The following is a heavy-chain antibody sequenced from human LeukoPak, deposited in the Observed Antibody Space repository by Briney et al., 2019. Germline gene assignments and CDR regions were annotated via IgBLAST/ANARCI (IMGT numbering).Heavy chain of an antibody. Sequence: GRSLRLSCAASGFTFSSYAMHWVRQAPGKGLDWVAVISHDGSNKYYADSVKGRFTISRDHSKNTLFLQMNNLRTEDTAVYSCARQDCSGGSCYLDYWGQGMLVTVSS. J-gene: IGHJ4*02. V-gene: IGHV3-30*04. CDR3: ARQDCSGGSCYLDY. CDR1: GFTFSSYA. D-gene: IGHD2-15*01. CDR2: ISHDGSNK.